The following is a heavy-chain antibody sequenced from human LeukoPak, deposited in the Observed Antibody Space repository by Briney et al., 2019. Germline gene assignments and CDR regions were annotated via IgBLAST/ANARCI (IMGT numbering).Heavy chain of an antibody. D-gene: IGHD3-10*01. J-gene: IGHJ4*02. CDR3: AKGGVGSGKTFDS. CDR2: ISGSGGST. Sequence: GGSLRLSCAASGFTFSSYAMSWVRQAPGKGLEWVSGISGSGGSTYHADSVKGRFTISRDNSKNTLYLQMNSLRAEDTATYYCAKGGVGSGKTFDSWGQGTLVTVSS. CDR1: GFTFSSYA. V-gene: IGHV3-23*01.